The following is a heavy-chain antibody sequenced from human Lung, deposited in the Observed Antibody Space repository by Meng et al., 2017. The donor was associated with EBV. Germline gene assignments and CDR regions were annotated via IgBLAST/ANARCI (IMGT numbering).Heavy chain of an antibody. J-gene: IGHJ5*02. V-gene: IGHV4-39*01. Sequence: QVQLQEPGPRMKKPSETLSLASTYFVGSISSSSSYWGWVRQPPGKGLEWIGSTYYSGSSYYNPSLKSRVTISADTSKNQFSLKLSSVTAPDTAVYYCARHSYHSCFDPWGQGTLVTVSS. CDR1: VGSISSSSSY. D-gene: IGHD2-2*01. CDR2: TYYSGSS. CDR3: ARHSYHSCFDP.